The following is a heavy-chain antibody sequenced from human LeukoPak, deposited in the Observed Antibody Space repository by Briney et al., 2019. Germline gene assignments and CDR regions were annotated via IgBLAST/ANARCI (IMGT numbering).Heavy chain of an antibody. V-gene: IGHV3-23*01. CDR2: ISGSGGST. Sequence: GGSLTLSCAPAAFTFSSYAMSWVRQAPGKGLGWVAAISGSGGSTFYADSVNGRFTDSRDNSKNTLYLQINSLRAEATTVYYSAKDQGRVYYDSRHDYCGQGTLVTVSS. CDR3: AKDQGRVYYDSRHDY. J-gene: IGHJ4*02. D-gene: IGHD3-22*01. CDR1: AFTFSSYA.